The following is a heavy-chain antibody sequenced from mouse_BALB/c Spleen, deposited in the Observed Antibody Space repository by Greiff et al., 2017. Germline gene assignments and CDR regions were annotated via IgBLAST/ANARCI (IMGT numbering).Heavy chain of an antibody. CDR1: GFSLTGYG. CDR3: ARDLGDYDGYYYAMDY. J-gene: IGHJ4*01. CDR2: IWGDGST. Sequence: VKLVESGPGLVAPSQSLSITCTVSGFSLTGYGVNWVRQPPGKGLEWLGMIWGDGSTDYNSALKSRLSISKDNSKSQVFLKMNSLQTDDTARYYCARDLGDYDGYYYAMDYWGQGTSVTVSS. V-gene: IGHV2-6-7*01. D-gene: IGHD2-4*01.